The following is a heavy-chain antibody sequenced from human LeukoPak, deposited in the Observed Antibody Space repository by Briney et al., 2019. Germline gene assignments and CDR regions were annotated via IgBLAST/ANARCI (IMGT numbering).Heavy chain of an antibody. J-gene: IGHJ4*02. CDR1: GCTFSSYA. V-gene: IGHV3-23*01. CDR3: ACARGYSAYEPLDY. D-gene: IGHD5-12*01. CDR2: ISGSGGST. Sequence: GGSLRLSCAASGCTFSSYAMSWVRQAPGKGLELVSAISGSGGSTYSADSVKGRFTISRDNSKNTLYLQMNSLRAEDTAVYYCACARGYSAYEPLDYWGQGTLVTVSS.